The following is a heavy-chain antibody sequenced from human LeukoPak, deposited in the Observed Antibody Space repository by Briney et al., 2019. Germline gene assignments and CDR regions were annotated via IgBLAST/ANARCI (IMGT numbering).Heavy chain of an antibody. J-gene: IGHJ4*02. D-gene: IGHD4-11*01. CDR1: GGSISSYY. CDR2: IYYSGST. Sequence: PSETLSLTCTVSGGSISSYYWSWIRQPPGKGLEWIGYIYYSGSTNYNPSLKSRVTISVDTSKNQFSLKLSSVTAADTAVYYCARDGHDYPYYFDYWGQGTLVTVSS. CDR3: ARDGHDYPYYFDY. V-gene: IGHV4-59*01.